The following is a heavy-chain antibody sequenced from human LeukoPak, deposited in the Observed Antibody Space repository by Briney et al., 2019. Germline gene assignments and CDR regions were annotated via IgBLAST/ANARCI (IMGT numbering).Heavy chain of an antibody. CDR1: GFTFSSYW. D-gene: IGHD6-6*01. V-gene: IGHV3-7*01. J-gene: IGHJ6*03. CDR3: ARDNYSSSSVYYYYMDI. Sequence: PGGSLRLSCAASGFTFSSYWMSWVRQAPGKGLEWVANIKQDGSEKYYVDSVKGRFTISRDNAKNSLYLQMNSLRAEDTAVYYCARDNYSSSSVYYYYMDIWGKGTTVTVSS. CDR2: IKQDGSEK.